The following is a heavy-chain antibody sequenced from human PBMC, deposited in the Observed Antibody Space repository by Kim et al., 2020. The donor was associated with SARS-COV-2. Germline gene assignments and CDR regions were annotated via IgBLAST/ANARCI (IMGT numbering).Heavy chain of an antibody. Sequence: GGSLRLSCAASEFTFRSPVMSWVRQAPGKGLEWVALISYEGSTQRPTDSVHGRFIVSIDNSKNKPVLQMNSLRPEDKAVYYCAGNFVGDTDLGPWGQGTLVTVSS. V-gene: IGHV3-30*03. J-gene: IGHJ5*02. CDR1: EFTFRSPV. D-gene: IGHD1-26*01. CDR2: ISYEGSTQ. CDR3: AGNFVGDTDLGP.